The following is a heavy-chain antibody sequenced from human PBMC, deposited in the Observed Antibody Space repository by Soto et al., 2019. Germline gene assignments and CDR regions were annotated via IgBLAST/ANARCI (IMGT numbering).Heavy chain of an antibody. V-gene: IGHV4-59*08. CDR2: IYYSGST. D-gene: IGHD6-13*01. CDR3: ARHERSRYLDY. CDR1: GGSISSYY. Sequence: SETLSLTCTVSGGSISSYYWSWIRQPPGKGLEWIGYIYYSGSTNYNPSLKSRVTISVDTSKNQFSLKLSSVTAADTAVYYCARHERSRYLDYWGQGTLVTVSS. J-gene: IGHJ4*02.